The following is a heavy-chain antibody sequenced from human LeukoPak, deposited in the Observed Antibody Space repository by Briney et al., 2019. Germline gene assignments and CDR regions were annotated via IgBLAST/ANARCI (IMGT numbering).Heavy chain of an antibody. Sequence: GASVKVSCKASGYTFTSYGISWVRQAPGQGLEWMGWISAYNGNTNYAQKLQGRVTMTTDTSTSTAYMELRSLRSDDTAVYYCARDIRGYYYGSGSQAWYFDLWGRGTLVTVS. CDR3: ARDIRGYYYGSGSQAWYFDL. J-gene: IGHJ2*01. CDR1: GYTFTSYG. D-gene: IGHD3-10*01. V-gene: IGHV1-18*01. CDR2: ISAYNGNT.